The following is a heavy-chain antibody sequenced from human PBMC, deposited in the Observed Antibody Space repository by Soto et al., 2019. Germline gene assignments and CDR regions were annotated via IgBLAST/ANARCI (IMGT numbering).Heavy chain of an antibody. V-gene: IGHV1-69*01. Sequence: QVQLVQSGAEVKKPGSSVKVSCKASGGIFSTYAISWLRQAPWQGLEWLVGIIPLFGTPNYAQRFQGRVTITADESTSTAYMELSRLRSEDPAVYYCASDRDAYGSGNYYNRSDFWGQGTLVTVSS. CDR3: ASDRDAYGSGNYYNRSDF. J-gene: IGHJ4*02. CDR2: IIPLFGTP. CDR1: GGIFSTYA. D-gene: IGHD3-10*01.